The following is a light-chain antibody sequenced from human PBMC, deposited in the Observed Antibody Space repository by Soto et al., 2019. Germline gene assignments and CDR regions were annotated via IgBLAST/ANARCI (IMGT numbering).Light chain of an antibody. CDR1: SSNIGRNS. Sequence: QSVLTQAPSVSRTPGQRVTITCSGSSSNIGRNSVNWYQHLPGTAPKLLTHGNNHRPSGVLDRFSGSKSGTSASLAISGLQPEDEADYCCAAWDDSLNEYVFGDGTKVTVL. J-gene: IGLJ1*01. CDR2: GNN. V-gene: IGLV1-44*01. CDR3: AAWDDSLNEYV.